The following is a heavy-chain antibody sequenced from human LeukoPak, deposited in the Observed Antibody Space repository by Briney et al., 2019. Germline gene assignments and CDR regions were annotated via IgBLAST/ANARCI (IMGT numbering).Heavy chain of an antibody. Sequence: GGSLRLSCAASGFTFSSYGMNWVRQAPGKGLEWVSSISSSSSYIYYADSVKGRFTISRDNAKNSLYLQMNSLRAEDTAVYYCARDYGVADYYDSSGAFDIWGQGTMVTVSS. V-gene: IGHV3-21*01. CDR3: ARDYGVADYYDSSGAFDI. CDR2: ISSSSSYI. J-gene: IGHJ3*02. D-gene: IGHD3-22*01. CDR1: GFTFSSYG.